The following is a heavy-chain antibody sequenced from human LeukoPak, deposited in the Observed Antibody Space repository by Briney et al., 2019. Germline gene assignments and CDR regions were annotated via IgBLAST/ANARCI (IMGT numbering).Heavy chain of an antibody. D-gene: IGHD2-2*01. Sequence: ASVKVSCKASGYTFTGYYMHWVRQAPGQGLEWMGWINPNSGGTNYAQKFQGRVTMTRDTSISTAYTELSRLRSDDTAVYYCARVSRVVVPAAISYWGQGTLVTVSS. CDR1: GYTFTGYY. V-gene: IGHV1-2*02. CDR2: INPNSGGT. CDR3: ARVSRVVVPAAISY. J-gene: IGHJ4*02.